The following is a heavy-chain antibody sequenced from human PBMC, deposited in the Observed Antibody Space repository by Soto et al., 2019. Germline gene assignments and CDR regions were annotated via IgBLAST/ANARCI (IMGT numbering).Heavy chain of an antibody. J-gene: IGHJ4*02. Sequence: GGSLRLSCAASGFSFRSYYMNWVRQAPGKGLEWVSSISSSSSYINYADSVKGRFTISRDNAKNSLYLQMNSLRAEDTAVYYCARVGTYYGSGSPYYSDYWGQGTLVTVSS. CDR3: ARVGTYYGSGSPYYSDY. CDR2: ISSSSSYI. V-gene: IGHV3-21*01. D-gene: IGHD3-10*01. CDR1: GFSFRSYY.